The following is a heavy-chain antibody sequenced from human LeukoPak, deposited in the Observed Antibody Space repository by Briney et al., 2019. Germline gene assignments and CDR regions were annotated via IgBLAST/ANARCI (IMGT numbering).Heavy chain of an antibody. D-gene: IGHD3-10*01. V-gene: IGHV3-30-3*01. J-gene: IGHJ6*02. CDR2: ISYDGSNK. Sequence: SCKASGGTFSSYAMHWVRQAPGKGLEWVAVISYDGSNKYYADSVKGRFTISRDNSKNTLYLQMNSLRAEDTAVYYCARDHYGSGDSYYYGMDVWGQGTTVTVSS. CDR3: ARDHYGSGDSYYYGMDV. CDR1: GGTFSSYA.